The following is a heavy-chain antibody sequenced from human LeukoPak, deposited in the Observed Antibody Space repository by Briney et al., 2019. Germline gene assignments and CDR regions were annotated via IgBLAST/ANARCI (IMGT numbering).Heavy chain of an antibody. Sequence: GGSLSLSCTASGFTFGDHAMSWVRQAAGKGLEWVGFIRSKAYGGTTEYAASVKGRFTISRDDSKSIAYLQMNSLKTEDTAVYYCTRGPTQLWLYYGMGVWGQGTTVTVSS. J-gene: IGHJ6*02. V-gene: IGHV3-49*04. CDR3: TRGPTQLWLYYGMGV. CDR1: GFTFGDHA. CDR2: IRSKAYGGTT. D-gene: IGHD5-18*01.